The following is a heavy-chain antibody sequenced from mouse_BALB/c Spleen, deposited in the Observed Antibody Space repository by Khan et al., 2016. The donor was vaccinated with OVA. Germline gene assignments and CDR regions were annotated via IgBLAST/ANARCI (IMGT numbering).Heavy chain of an antibody. J-gene: IGHJ3*01. CDR1: GFTFSTYA. CDR2: ISRDGDYT. D-gene: IGHD2-1*01. Sequence: EVELVESGGGLVKPGGSLKISCAASGFTFSTYAMSWVRQTPGKRLEWVATISRDGDYTYFPDNVTGRFTISRDTAKNTLCLQMTSLRSEDAAMYYCARSPYGNFAYWGQGTLVTVSA. CDR3: ARSPYGNFAY. V-gene: IGHV5-9-3*01.